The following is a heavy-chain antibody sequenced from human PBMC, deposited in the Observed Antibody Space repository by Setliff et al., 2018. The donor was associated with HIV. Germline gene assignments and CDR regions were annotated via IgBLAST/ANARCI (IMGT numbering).Heavy chain of an antibody. CDR3: ARVGGVLTGTPHFDF. D-gene: IGHD3-16*01. Sequence: SETLSLTCTVSGGSISHYYWTWIRQPPGKGLEWIGYIFYSGSTDYNPPLKSRLTISVDTPNNQFSLSLNSVTAADTAVYYCARVGGVLTGTPHFDFWGQGILVTVSS. J-gene: IGHJ4*02. CDR2: IFYSGST. CDR1: GGSISHYY. V-gene: IGHV4-59*01.